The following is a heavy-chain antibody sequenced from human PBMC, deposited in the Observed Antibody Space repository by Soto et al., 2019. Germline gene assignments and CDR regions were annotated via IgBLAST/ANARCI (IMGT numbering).Heavy chain of an antibody. V-gene: IGHV3-74*03. CDR2: INSDGSGT. CDR3: ARRDRPSYTSDY. D-gene: IGHD4-4*01. CDR1: GFTCSSYW. Sequence: PGGSLRVSCAASGFTCSSYWMHWLRQAPGKGLVWVSRINSDGSGTTYADSVRGRFTISRDNAKNTLYLQMNSLRAEDTAVYYCARRDRPSYTSDYWGQGTLVTVSS. J-gene: IGHJ4*02.